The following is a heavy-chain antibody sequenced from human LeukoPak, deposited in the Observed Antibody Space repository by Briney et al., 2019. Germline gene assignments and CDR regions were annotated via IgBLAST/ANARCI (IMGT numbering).Heavy chain of an antibody. CDR2: ISNSDDST. CDR1: GFPFSSYA. CDR3: AKATGYLL. V-gene: IGHV3-23*01. J-gene: IGHJ4*02. D-gene: IGHD1-14*01. Sequence: GESLRLSCAASGFPFSSYAMSWVRQAPGKGLEWVSTISNSDDSTYYVDSVKGRFTISRDNSENTLFLRMNSLRAEDTAVYYCAKATGYLLWGQGTLVIVSS.